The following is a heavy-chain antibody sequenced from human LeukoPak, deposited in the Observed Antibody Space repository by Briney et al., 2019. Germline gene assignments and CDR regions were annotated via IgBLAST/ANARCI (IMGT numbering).Heavy chain of an antibody. V-gene: IGHV1-69*01. J-gene: IGHJ4*02. CDR1: GGTFNNYA. CDR2: IIPIFDTA. CDR3: ARDATLLWFGETLGGNFDY. Sequence: SVKVSCKASGGTFNNYAFSWVRQAPGQGLEWVGGIIPIFDTAHYAQKFQGRVTITADESTSTAYMELSSLRSEDTAVYYCARDATLLWFGETLGGNFDYWGQGTLVTVSS. D-gene: IGHD3-10*01.